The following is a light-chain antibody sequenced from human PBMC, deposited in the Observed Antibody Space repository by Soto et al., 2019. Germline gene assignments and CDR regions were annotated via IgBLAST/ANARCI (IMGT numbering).Light chain of an antibody. CDR1: GSDVGRYNY. V-gene: IGLV2-14*01. CDR2: EVS. J-gene: IGLJ1*01. CDR3: SSFTTSRFYV. Sequence: QSALTQPASVSGSPGQSITISCTGTGSDVGRYNYVSWYQHHPGKAPRVMIYEVSNRPSGVSNRFSGSKSGNTASLTISGLQAEDEADYYCSSFTTSRFYVFGPGTKLTVL.